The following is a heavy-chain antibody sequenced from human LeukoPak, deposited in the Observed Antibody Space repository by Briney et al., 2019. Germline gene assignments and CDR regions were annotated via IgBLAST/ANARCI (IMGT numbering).Heavy chain of an antibody. CDR2: INHSGST. CDR3: ARGPSSRITMIVARTPKFDP. J-gene: IGHJ5*02. D-gene: IGHD3-22*01. Sequence: KPSETLSLTCAVYGGSFSGYYWSWIRQPPGKGLEWIGEINHSGSTNYNPSLKSRVTISVDTSKNQFSLKLSSVTAADTAVYYCARGPSSRITMIVARTPKFDPWGQGTLVTVSS. CDR1: GGSFSGYY. V-gene: IGHV4-34*01.